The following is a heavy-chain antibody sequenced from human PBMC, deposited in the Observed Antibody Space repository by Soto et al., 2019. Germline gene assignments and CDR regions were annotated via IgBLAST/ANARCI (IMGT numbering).Heavy chain of an antibody. CDR3: VRDDPRTTVTGKNYYYGMDV. CDR2: VFTGRTT. CDR1: GFTVGSTP. V-gene: IGHV3-53*02. Sequence: EVQLVETGGDLMQPGGSLLLSCVASGFTVGSTPMSWVRQAPGKGLEWASGVFTGRTTSYAASVKGRFIISRDRTKNTVNLHLNSLRVEDTAVYYCVRDDPRTTVTGKNYYYGMDVWGQGTTVIVSS. D-gene: IGHD4-4*01. J-gene: IGHJ6*02.